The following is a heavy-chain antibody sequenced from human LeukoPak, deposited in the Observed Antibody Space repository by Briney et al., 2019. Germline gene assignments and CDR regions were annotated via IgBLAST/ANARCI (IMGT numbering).Heavy chain of an antibody. D-gene: IGHD5-12*01. CDR3: ARVVVVAKADAFDI. CDR2: INHSGST. Sequence: PSETLSLTCAVYGGSFSGYYWSWIRQPPGTGLEWIGEINHSGSTNYNPSLKSRVTISVDTSKNQFSLKLSSVTAADTAVYYCARVVVVAKADAFDIWGQGTMVTVSS. J-gene: IGHJ3*02. CDR1: GGSFSGYY. V-gene: IGHV4-34*01.